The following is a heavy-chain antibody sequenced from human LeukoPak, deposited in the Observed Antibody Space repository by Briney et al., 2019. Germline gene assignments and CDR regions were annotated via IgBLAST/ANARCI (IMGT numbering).Heavy chain of an antibody. Sequence: ASVKVSCKASGYTFTSYYMHWVRQAPGRGLEWMGIINPSGGSTSYAQKFQGRVTMTRDMSTSTIYMELSSLRSEDTAVYYCARGGLNSQSSGWFDPWGQGTLVTVSS. CDR1: GYTFTSYY. J-gene: IGHJ5*02. D-gene: IGHD3-10*01. CDR3: ARGGLNSQSSGWFDP. V-gene: IGHV1-46*01. CDR2: INPSGGST.